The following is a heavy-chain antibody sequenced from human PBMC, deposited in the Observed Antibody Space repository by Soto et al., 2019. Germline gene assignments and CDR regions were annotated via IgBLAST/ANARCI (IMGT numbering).Heavy chain of an antibody. CDR3: ARDSTALGPNWFDP. CDR2: ISSSSSYI. D-gene: IGHD5-18*01. CDR1: GFTFSSYS. J-gene: IGHJ5*02. Sequence: GGSLRLSCAASGFTFSSYSMNWVRQAPGKGLEWVSSISSSSSYIYYADSVKGRFTISRDNAKNSLYLQMNSLRAEDTAVYYCARDSTALGPNWFDPWGQGTLVTVSS. V-gene: IGHV3-21*01.